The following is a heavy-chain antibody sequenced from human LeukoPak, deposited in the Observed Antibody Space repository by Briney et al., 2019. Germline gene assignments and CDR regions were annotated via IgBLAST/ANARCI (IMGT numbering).Heavy chain of an antibody. CDR1: GFTFSSYG. CDR2: IRYDGSNK. J-gene: IGHJ4*02. D-gene: IGHD1-26*01. CDR3: ARRAGYDGGSYYLLY. Sequence: GGSLRLSCAASGFTFSSYGMSWVRQAPGKGLEWVAFIRYDGSNKYYADSVKGRFTISRDNSKNTLYLQMNSLRAEDTAVYYCARRAGYDGGSYYLLYWGQGTLVTVSS. V-gene: IGHV3-33*08.